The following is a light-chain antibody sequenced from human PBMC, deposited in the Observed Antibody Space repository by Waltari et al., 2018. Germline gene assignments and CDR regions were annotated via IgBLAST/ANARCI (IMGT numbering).Light chain of an antibody. Sequence: QSALTQPASVSGSPGQSITISCTGTSSDIGSYNLFSWYQQHPGKAPKLLIYEGSKRPSGGSNRFSGSKSGNTAALTIAGLQTEDEADYYCCSYAGSSIFVVFGGGTKLTVL. V-gene: IGLV2-23*03. J-gene: IGLJ2*01. CDR1: SSDIGSYNL. CDR2: EGS. CDR3: CSYAGSSIFVV.